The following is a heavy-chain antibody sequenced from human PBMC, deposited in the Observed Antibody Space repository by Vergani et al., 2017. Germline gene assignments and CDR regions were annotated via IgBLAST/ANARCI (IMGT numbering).Heavy chain of an antibody. Sequence: QLQLQESGPGLVKPSETLSLTCTVSGGSISSSSYYWGWIRQPPGKGLEWIGSIYYSGSTYYNPSLKSRVTISVDTSNNQFSLKLSSVTAADTAVYYCARHPGAQQLVGSLDIWGQGTMVTVSS. V-gene: IGHV4-39*01. CDR3: ARHPGAQQLVGSLDI. J-gene: IGHJ3*02. CDR1: GGSISSSSYY. CDR2: IYYSGST. D-gene: IGHD6-6*01.